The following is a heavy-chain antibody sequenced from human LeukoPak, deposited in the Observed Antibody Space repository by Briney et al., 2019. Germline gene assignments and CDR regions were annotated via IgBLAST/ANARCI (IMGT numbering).Heavy chain of an antibody. Sequence: GGSLRLSCAASGFTFSSYAMSWVRQAPGKGLEWVSAISGSGGSTYYADSVKGRFTISRDNSKNTVYLQMNTLRAEDTAVYYCAKDSGYSFGFDYWGQGTLVTVSS. V-gene: IGHV3-23*01. CDR1: GFTFSSYA. CDR3: AKDSGYSFGFDY. J-gene: IGHJ4*02. D-gene: IGHD5-18*01. CDR2: ISGSGGST.